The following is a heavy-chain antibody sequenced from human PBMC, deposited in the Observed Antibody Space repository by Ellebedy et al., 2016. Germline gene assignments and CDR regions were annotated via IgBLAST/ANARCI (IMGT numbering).Heavy chain of an antibody. J-gene: IGHJ4*02. CDR1: GFTFSSYS. D-gene: IGHD3-3*01. CDR2: INSDGTGT. Sequence: GESLKISCAASGFTFSSYSMNWVRQAPGKGLVWVSRINSDGTGTNYADSVKGRFTISRDNAKNTLYLQMNSLKTEDTAVYYCARAHTGFGVIGYWGQGTLVTVSS. V-gene: IGHV3-74*01. CDR3: ARAHTGFGVIGY.